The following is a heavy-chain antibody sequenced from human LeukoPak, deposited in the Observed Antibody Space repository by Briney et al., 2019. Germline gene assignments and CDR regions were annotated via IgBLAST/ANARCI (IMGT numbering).Heavy chain of an antibody. V-gene: IGHV4-59*01. J-gene: IGHJ4*02. D-gene: IGHD6-6*01. Sequence: PSETLSLTCTVSGGSISSYYWSWIGQPPGKGLEWIGYIYYSGSTNYNPSLKSRVTISVDTSKNQFSLKLSSVTAADTAVYYCARSIAARPTLDYWGQGTLVTVSS. CDR3: ARSIAARPTLDY. CDR1: GGSISSYY. CDR2: IYYSGST.